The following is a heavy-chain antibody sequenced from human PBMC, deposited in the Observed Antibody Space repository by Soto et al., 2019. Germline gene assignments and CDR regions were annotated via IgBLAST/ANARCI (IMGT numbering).Heavy chain of an antibody. CDR2: IDPSDSYT. D-gene: IGHD6-6*01. J-gene: IGHJ4*01. V-gene: IGHV5-10-1*01. CDR3: PRLYSSSSGEAHFDY. CDR1: GYSFTSYW. Sequence: GESLKISCKGSGYSFTSYWISWVRQMPGKGLEWMGRIDPSDSYTNYSPSFQGHVTISADKSISTAYLQWSSLKASDTAMYYCPRLYSSSSGEAHFDYWGHGTLVTVSS.